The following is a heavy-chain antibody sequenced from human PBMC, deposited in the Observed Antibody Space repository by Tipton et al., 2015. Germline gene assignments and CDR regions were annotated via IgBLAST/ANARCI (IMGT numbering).Heavy chain of an antibody. CDR1: GGSISSTNW. Sequence: SLRLSCAVSGGSISSTNWWTWVRQPPGKGLEWIGEISQSGNTNYNPSLKSRVTISADKSKNQFSLNLKSVTAADTAVYYCARARGRHGGLFDSWGQEILVTVSS. D-gene: IGHD4-23*01. J-gene: IGHJ4*02. V-gene: IGHV4-4*02. CDR2: ISQSGNT. CDR3: ARARGRHGGLFDS.